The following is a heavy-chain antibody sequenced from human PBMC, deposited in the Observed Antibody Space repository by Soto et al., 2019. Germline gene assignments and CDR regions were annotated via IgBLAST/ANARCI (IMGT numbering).Heavy chain of an antibody. CDR1: GGSFSGYY. CDR3: ARGPYEFLRNWFDP. CDR2: INHSGST. Sequence: QVQLQQWGAGLLKPSETLSLTCAVYGGSFSGYYWSWIRQPPGKGLEWIGEINHSGSTNYNPSLKRRVTISVDTAKNQFALKLSSVTAADTAVYYCARGPYEFLRNWFDPWGQGTLVTVSS. J-gene: IGHJ5*02. V-gene: IGHV4-34*01. D-gene: IGHD3-3*01.